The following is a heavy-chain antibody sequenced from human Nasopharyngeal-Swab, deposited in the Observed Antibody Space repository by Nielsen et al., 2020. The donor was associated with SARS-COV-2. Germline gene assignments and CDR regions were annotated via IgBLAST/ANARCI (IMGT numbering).Heavy chain of an antibody. CDR1: GFTFSSYA. J-gene: IGHJ4*02. D-gene: IGHD5-18*01. Sequence: GGSLRLSCAASGFTFSSYAMHWVRQAPGKRLEWVAVISYDGSNKYYADSVKGRFTISRDNSKNTLYLQMNSLRAEDTAVYYCARGGEWIQLWLPNFDYWGQGTLVTVSS. V-gene: IGHV3-30-3*01. CDR2: ISYDGSNK. CDR3: ARGGEWIQLWLPNFDY.